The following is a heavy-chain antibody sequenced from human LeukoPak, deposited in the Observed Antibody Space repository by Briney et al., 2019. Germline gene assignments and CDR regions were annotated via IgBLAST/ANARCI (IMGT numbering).Heavy chain of an antibody. CDR2: INAGNGNT. J-gene: IGHJ4*02. CDR3: AREAYDFWSGYYYYFDY. D-gene: IGHD3-3*01. Sequence: GASVKVSCKASGYTFTSYAMNWVRQAPGQRLEWMGWINAGNGNTKYSQEFQGRVTITRDTSASTAYMELSSLRSEDMAVYYCAREAYDFWSGYYYYFDYWGQGTLVTVSS. V-gene: IGHV1-3*03. CDR1: GYTFTSYA.